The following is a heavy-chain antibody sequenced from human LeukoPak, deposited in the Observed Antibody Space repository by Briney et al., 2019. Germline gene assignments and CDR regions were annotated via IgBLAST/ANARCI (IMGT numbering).Heavy chain of an antibody. CDR2: ISTYNGDT. J-gene: IGHJ3*02. D-gene: IGHD4-17*01. CDR3: ARERGLPAFDI. V-gene: IGHV1-18*01. Sequence: GASVKVSCKASGYTLTTYGISWVRQAPGQGLEWMGWISTYNGDTNYAQKFQGRVTMTTDTSTSRTYMELRSLRSDDTAVYYCARERGLPAFDIWGQGTMVAVSS. CDR1: GYTLTTYG.